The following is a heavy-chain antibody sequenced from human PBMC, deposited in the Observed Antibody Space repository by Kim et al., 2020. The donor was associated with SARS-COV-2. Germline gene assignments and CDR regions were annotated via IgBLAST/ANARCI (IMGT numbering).Heavy chain of an antibody. CDR3: AKDSKYYYGSGRLDP. D-gene: IGHD3-10*01. V-gene: IGHV3-9*01. J-gene: IGHJ5*02. Sequence: DSVKGRFTISRDNAKNSLYLQMNSLRAEDTALYYCAKDSKYYYGSGRLDPWGQGTLVTVSS.